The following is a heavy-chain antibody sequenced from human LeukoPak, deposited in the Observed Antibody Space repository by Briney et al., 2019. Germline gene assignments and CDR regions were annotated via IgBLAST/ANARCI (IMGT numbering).Heavy chain of an antibody. Sequence: GSLGLSCAASGFTFSNYAMHWVRQAPGKGLEWVSGITGSGLRTYYGDSVKGRFTIYRDNSKNTLYLQMNSLGAEDPAVYYCAKDLYSYDTSGGMDVWGQGTTVPVSS. D-gene: IGHD3-22*01. CDR2: ITGSGLRT. CDR1: GFTFSNYA. CDR3: AKDLYSYDTSGGMDV. V-gene: IGHV3-23*01. J-gene: IGHJ6*02.